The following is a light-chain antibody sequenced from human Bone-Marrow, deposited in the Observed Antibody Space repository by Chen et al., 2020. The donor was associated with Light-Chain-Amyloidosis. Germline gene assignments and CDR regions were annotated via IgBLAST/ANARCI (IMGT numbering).Light chain of an antibody. V-gene: IGLV2-14*01. CDR2: EVT. CDR1: SSDVGGDNH. Sequence: QSGMTQPASVSGSPGQSITISCTGTSSDVGGDNHVSWYQPHPDKAPKLMIYEVTNRPSWVPSRFSGSRSDNAASLTISGLQTEGEADYFCSSYTITNTLVFGSGTRVTVL. CDR3: SSYTITNTLV. J-gene: IGLJ1*01.